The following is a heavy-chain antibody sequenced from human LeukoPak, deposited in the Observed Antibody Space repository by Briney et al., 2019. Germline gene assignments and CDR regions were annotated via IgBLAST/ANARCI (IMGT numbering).Heavy chain of an antibody. CDR2: INPSGGST. Sequence: ASVKVSCKASGYTFTKNYTHWVRQAPGQGLEWMGIINPSGGSTRYAEKFQGRVTMTRDTSTSTVYMEVSSLKSEDTAVYYCAGGPDYALTGDYWGQGTLVTVSS. D-gene: IGHD7-27*01. CDR3: AGGPDYALTGDY. V-gene: IGHV1-46*01. CDR1: GYTFTKNY. J-gene: IGHJ4*02.